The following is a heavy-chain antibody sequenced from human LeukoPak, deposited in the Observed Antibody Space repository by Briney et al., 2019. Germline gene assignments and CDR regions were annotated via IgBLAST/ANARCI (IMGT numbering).Heavy chain of an antibody. CDR1: GYTFTGYY. D-gene: IGHD3-10*01. V-gene: IGHV1-2*06. Sequence: ASVKVSCKASGYTFTGYYMHWVRQAPGQGLEWMGRINPNSGGPNYAQKFQGRVTMTRDTSISTAYMELSRLRSDDTAVYYCARESHVTREDYWGQGTLVTVSS. CDR2: INPNSGGP. CDR3: ARESHVTREDY. J-gene: IGHJ4*02.